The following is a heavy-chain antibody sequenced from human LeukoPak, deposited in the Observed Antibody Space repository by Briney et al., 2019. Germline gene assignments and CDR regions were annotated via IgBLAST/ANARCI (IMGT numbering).Heavy chain of an antibody. CDR1: GFTVSSNY. Sequence: GGSLRLSCAASGFTVSSNYMSWVRQAPGKGLEWVSAISGSGGSTYYADSVKGRFTISRDNSKNTLYLQMNSLRAEDTAVYYCAKDRWTEVDAFDIWGQGTMVTVSS. V-gene: IGHV3-23*01. D-gene: IGHD1-1*01. CDR2: ISGSGGST. CDR3: AKDRWTEVDAFDI. J-gene: IGHJ3*02.